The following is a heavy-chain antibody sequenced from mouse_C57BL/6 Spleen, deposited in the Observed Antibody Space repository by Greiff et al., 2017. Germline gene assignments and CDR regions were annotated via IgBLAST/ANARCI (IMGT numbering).Heavy chain of an antibody. CDR3: AREVYDGYFGAMDY. CDR2: IYPGDGDT. D-gene: IGHD2-3*01. CDR1: GYAFSSSW. V-gene: IGHV1-82*01. Sequence: QVQLKQSGPELVKPGASVKISCKASGYAFSSSWMNWVKQRPGKGLEWIGRIYPGDGDTNYNGKFKGKATLTADKSSSTAYMQLSSLTSEDSAVYFCAREVYDGYFGAMDYWGQGTSVTVSS. J-gene: IGHJ4*01.